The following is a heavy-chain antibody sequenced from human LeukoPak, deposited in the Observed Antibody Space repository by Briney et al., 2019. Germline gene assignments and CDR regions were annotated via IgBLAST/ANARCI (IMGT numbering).Heavy chain of an antibody. V-gene: IGHV3-53*01. CDR2: IYSGGST. D-gene: IGHD4-17*01. CDR3: AREGDYEVHY. CDR1: GFTFSNYG. J-gene: IGHJ4*02. Sequence: GGSLRLSCAASGFTFSNYGMNWVRQAPGKGLEWVSVIYSGGSTYYADSVKGRFTISRDNSKNTLYLQMNSLRAEDTAVYYCAREGDYEVHYWGQGTLVTVSS.